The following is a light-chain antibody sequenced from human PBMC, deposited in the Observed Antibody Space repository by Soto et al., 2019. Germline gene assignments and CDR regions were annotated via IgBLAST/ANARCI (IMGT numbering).Light chain of an antibody. V-gene: IGKV3-15*01. CDR3: QQYNNWPHT. CDR2: GAS. J-gene: IGKJ2*01. Sequence: EIVMTQSPATLSVSPGERATLSCRASQSVSSNLVWYQQKPGQAPRLLIYGASTRATGIPARFSGSGSGTEFTLTISSLQSEDFAVYYGQQYNNWPHTFGQGTKLEIK. CDR1: QSVSSN.